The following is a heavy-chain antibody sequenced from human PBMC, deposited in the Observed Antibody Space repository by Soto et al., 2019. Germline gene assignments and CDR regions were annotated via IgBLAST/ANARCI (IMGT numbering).Heavy chain of an antibody. CDR3: ARHEYGHYYDSSGLYYYYYYGMDV. Sequence: GESLKISCKGSGHSFTSYWIGWVRQMPGKGLEWMGIIYPGDSDTRYSPSFQGQVTISADKSISTAYLQWSSLKASDTAMYYCARHEYGHYYDSSGLYYYYYYGMDVWGQGTTVTVSS. V-gene: IGHV5-51*01. CDR1: GHSFTSYW. D-gene: IGHD3-22*01. CDR2: IYPGDSDT. J-gene: IGHJ6*02.